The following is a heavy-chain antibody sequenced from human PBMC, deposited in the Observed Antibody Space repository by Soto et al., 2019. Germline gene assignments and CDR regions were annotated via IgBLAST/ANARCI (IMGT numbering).Heavy chain of an antibody. CDR1: GGSISSGGYY. CDR2: IYYSGST. Sequence: PSETLSLTCTVSGGSISSGGYYWSWIRQHPGKGLEWIGYIYYSGSTYYTPSLKSRLTISVDTSKNQFSLKLSSVTAADTAVYYCARGPFYYGSGSYDFDYWGQGTLVTVSS. CDR3: ARGPFYYGSGSYDFDY. D-gene: IGHD3-10*01. V-gene: IGHV4-31*03. J-gene: IGHJ4*02.